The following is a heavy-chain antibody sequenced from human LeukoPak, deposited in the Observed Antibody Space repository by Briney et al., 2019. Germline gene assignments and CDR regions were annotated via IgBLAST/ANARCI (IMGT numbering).Heavy chain of an antibody. CDR2: IYTSGST. CDR1: GGSISSGSYY. J-gene: IGHJ3*02. D-gene: IGHD6-13*01. Sequence: TSETLSLTCTVSGGSISSGSYYWSWIRQPAGKGLEWIGRIYTSGSTNYNPSLKSRVTISVDTSKNQLSLKLSSVTAADTAVYYCARVPTYEIAAARVGYAFDIWGQGTMVTVSS. CDR3: ARVPTYEIAAARVGYAFDI. V-gene: IGHV4-61*02.